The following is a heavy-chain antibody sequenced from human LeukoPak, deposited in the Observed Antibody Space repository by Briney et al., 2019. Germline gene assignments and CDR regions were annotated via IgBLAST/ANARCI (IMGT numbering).Heavy chain of an antibody. Sequence: GGSLRLSCAASGFAFDTYSMTWVRQAPGKGLELVSSISSWSSFIYSADSVTGRFTISRDNAKNSLYLQMNSLRAEDTAVYYCARAGSTNSWFDPWGQGTLVIVSS. CDR2: ISSWSSFI. V-gene: IGHV3-21*01. J-gene: IGHJ5*02. CDR3: ARAGSTNSWFDP. CDR1: GFAFDTYS. D-gene: IGHD2-2*01.